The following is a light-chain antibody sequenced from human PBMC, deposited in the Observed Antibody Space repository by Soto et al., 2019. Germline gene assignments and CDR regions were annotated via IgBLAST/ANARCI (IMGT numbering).Light chain of an antibody. Sequence: QAVVTQEPSLTVSPGGTVTLTCASSTGAVTSGYYPNWFQQKPGQAPRALIYSTSNKHPWTPARFSGSLLGGKAALTLSGVQPEDEAEYYCLLYYGGAQHYAVFGGGTQLTVL. CDR2: STS. V-gene: IGLV7-43*01. CDR3: LLYYGGAQHYAV. J-gene: IGLJ7*01. CDR1: TGAVTSGYY.